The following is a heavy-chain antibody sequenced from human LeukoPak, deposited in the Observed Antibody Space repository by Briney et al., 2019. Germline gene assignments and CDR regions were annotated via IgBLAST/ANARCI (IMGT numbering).Heavy chain of an antibody. CDR1: GFTFSSYS. D-gene: IGHD3-22*01. CDR3: ATTVRITMIVVVETDAFDI. Sequence: GGSLRLSCAASGFTFSSYSMNWVRQAPGRGLEWVSSISSSSSYIYYADSVKGRFTISRDNAKNSLYLQMNSLRAEDTAVYYCATTVRITMIVVVETDAFDIWGQGTMVTVSS. J-gene: IGHJ3*02. CDR2: ISSSSSYI. V-gene: IGHV3-21*01.